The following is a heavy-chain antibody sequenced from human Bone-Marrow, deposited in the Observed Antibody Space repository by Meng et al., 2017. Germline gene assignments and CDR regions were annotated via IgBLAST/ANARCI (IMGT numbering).Heavy chain of an antibody. V-gene: IGHV1-46*01. D-gene: IGHD6-19*01. CDR3: ARDLAQWLVLGDYYYYGMDV. J-gene: IGHJ6*01. CDR1: GYTFTSYY. CDR2: INPSGGST. Sequence: ASVKVSCKASGYTFTSYYMHWVRQAPGQGLEWMGIINPSGGSTSYAQKFQGRVTMTRDTSTSTVYMELSSLRSEDTAVYYCARDLAQWLVLGDYYYYGMDVWGQGTTVTGCS.